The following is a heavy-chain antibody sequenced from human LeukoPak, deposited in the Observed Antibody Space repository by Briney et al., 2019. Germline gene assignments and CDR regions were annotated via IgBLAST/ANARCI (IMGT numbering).Heavy chain of an antibody. CDR1: GFTFGDNA. J-gene: IGHJ4*02. CDR3: LRHYSR. D-gene: IGHD6-13*01. V-gene: IGHV3-49*04. CDR2: IRNRAYGGTT. Sequence: GGSLGLSCTGSGFTFGDNAMSWVRQAPGKGLEWVGFIRNRAYGGTTEYAASVKGRFTISRDDSKSIAYLQMNSLKTEDTAVYYCLRHYSRWGQGTLVTVSS.